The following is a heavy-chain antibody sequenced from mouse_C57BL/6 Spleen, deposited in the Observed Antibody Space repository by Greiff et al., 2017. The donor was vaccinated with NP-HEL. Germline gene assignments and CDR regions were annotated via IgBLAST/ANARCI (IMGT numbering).Heavy chain of an antibody. Sequence: VQLQQPGAELVRPGASVKLSCKASGYTFTSYWMHWVKQRPGQGLEWIGVIDPSDSYTNYNQKFKGKATLTVDTSSSTAYMQLSSLTSEDSAVYYCARNPSNYSNYDRFADWGQGTLVTVAT. J-gene: IGHJ3*01. CDR2: IDPSDSYT. V-gene: IGHV1-59*01. D-gene: IGHD2-5*01. CDR3: ARNPSNYSNYDRFAD. CDR1: GYTFTSYW.